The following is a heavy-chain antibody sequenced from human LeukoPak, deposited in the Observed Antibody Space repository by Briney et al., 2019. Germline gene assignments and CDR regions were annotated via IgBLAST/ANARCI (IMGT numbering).Heavy chain of an antibody. CDR1: GYMFTDYH. J-gene: IGHJ5*02. CDR2: INPNSGGT. Sequence: ASVKVSCKASGYMFTDYHMHWVRQAPGQGLEWMGWINPNSGGTNYAQKFQGRVTMTRDTSTSTANMELSRLRFDDTAVYYCAREAIGFGELGYWFNPWGQGTLVTVSS. D-gene: IGHD3-10*01. V-gene: IGHV1-2*02. CDR3: AREAIGFGELGYWFNP.